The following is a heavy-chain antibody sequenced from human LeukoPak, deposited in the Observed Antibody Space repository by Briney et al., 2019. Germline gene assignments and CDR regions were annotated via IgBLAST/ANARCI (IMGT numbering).Heavy chain of an antibody. D-gene: IGHD5-12*01. V-gene: IGHV3-7*01. J-gene: IGHJ4*02. CDR1: GITFNDNW. CDR2: IKEDGSVK. Sequence: GGSLRLSCAASGITFNDNWMSWVRQAPGKGLEWVANIKEDGSVKYYVDSVKGRFSIFRDNAKSSLYLQMSSLRAEDTAVYYCARDVWTYSGEAFDYWGQGALVTVSS. CDR3: ARDVWTYSGEAFDY.